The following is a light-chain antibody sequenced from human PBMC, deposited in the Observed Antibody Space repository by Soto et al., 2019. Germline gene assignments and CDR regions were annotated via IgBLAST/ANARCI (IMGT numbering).Light chain of an antibody. CDR1: QSVRSN. Sequence: EIVMTQSPATLSVSPGERATLSCRASQSVRSNFAWYEQKPGQAPRLLIYGASTRATGIPARFSASGSGTEFTFTISSLQSEDFGVYYCQQYNDWPPTFGQGTKVDIK. CDR2: GAS. J-gene: IGKJ1*01. CDR3: QQYNDWPPT. V-gene: IGKV3-15*01.